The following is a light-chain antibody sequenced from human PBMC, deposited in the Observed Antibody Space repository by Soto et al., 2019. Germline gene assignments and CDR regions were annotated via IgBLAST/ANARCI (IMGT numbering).Light chain of an antibody. CDR2: DVS. J-gene: IGLJ1*01. CDR3: RSYLSSSLPV. V-gene: IGLV2-14*03. CDR1: SSDVGGYNY. Sequence: QSVLTQPASVSGSPGQSITISCTGTSSDVGGYNYVSWYQQHPGKAPKLMIYDVSNRPSGVSNRFSGSKSGNTASLTISGLQSWDEADYYCRSYLSSSLPVFGTVPRSPS.